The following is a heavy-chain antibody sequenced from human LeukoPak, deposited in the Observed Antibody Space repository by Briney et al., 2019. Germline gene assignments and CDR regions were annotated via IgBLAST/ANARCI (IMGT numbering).Heavy chain of an antibody. CDR2: ISAYNGNT. CDR3: ARTNYYGSGSYYMGFYY. Sequence: ASVKVSCKASGYTFTSYYMHWVRQAPGQGLEWMGWISAYNGNTNYAQKLQGRVTMTTDTSTSTAYMELRSLRSDDTAVYYCARTNYYGSGSYYMGFYYWGQGTLVTVSS. J-gene: IGHJ4*02. V-gene: IGHV1-18*04. CDR1: GYTFTSYY. D-gene: IGHD3-10*01.